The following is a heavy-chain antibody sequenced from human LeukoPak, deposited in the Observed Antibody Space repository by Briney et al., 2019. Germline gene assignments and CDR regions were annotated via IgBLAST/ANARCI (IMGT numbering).Heavy chain of an antibody. Sequence: GRSLRLSCVVSGVSLSSHGMHWVRQAPGKGLEWLTFTWSDGRSEYYADSVKGRFTVSRDNSKNTVYLQINSLRVEDTAVYHCARERGNDYFDSWGQGTLVTVTS. V-gene: IGHV3-33*01. CDR3: ARERGNDYFDS. CDR2: TWSDGRSE. J-gene: IGHJ4*02. CDR1: GVSLSSHG.